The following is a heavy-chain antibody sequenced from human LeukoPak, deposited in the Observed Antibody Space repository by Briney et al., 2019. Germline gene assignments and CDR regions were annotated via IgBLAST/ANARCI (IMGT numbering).Heavy chain of an antibody. D-gene: IGHD2-15*01. Sequence: GGSLRLSCAASGFTFSSYAMSWVRQAPGKGLEWVSAISGSGGSTYYADSVKGRFTISRDNAKNTLYLQMNSLRAEDTAVYYCARGFYCSGGSCYFLFDYWGQGTLVTVSS. CDR3: ARGFYCSGGSCYFLFDY. CDR2: ISGSGGST. CDR1: GFTFSSYA. J-gene: IGHJ4*02. V-gene: IGHV3-23*01.